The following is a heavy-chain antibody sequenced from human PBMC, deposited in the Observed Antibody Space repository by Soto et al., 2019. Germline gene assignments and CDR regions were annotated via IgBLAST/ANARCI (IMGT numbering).Heavy chain of an antibody. CDR1: GGSINSGGYC. Sequence: QVQLQESGPGLVKPSQTLSLTCTVSGGSINSGGYCWSWIRQHPGKGLAWIGCISYGGSTTYTPSLNSRVTISVDTAKNQFSLKLTCVPAADTAVYYWSGEILVWGQGALIPVSS. CDR3: SGEILV. J-gene: IGHJ4*02. V-gene: IGHV4-31*03. CDR2: ISYGGST. D-gene: IGHD2-15*01.